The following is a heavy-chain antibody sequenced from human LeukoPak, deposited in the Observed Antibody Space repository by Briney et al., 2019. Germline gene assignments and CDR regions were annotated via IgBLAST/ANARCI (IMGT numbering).Heavy chain of an antibody. D-gene: IGHD2-15*01. CDR2: ISPNSGGT. CDR1: GYTFSDTY. CDR3: AKAGRECRINTCYSYLDY. Sequence: ASVKVSCKASGYTFSDTYIHWVRQAPGQGLEWMGWISPNSGGTNYAQKFHGRVALTRDTSINTVYIELSGLRSDDTAVYYCAKAGRECRINTCYSYLDYWGQGTLVTVSS. J-gene: IGHJ4*02. V-gene: IGHV1-2*02.